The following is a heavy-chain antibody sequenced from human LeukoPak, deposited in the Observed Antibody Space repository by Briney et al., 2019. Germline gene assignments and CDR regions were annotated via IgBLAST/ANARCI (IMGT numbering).Heavy chain of an antibody. V-gene: IGHV3-30-3*01. D-gene: IGHD4-23*01. CDR3: ARAPRTTVVTPVFGY. CDR2: ISYDGSNK. Sequence: GGSLRLSCAASGFTFSSYAMHWVRQAPGKGLEWVAVISYDGSNKYYADSVKGRFTISRDNSKNTLYLQMNSLRAEDTAVYYCARAPRTTVVTPVFGYWGQGTLVTVSS. J-gene: IGHJ4*02. CDR1: GFTFSSYA.